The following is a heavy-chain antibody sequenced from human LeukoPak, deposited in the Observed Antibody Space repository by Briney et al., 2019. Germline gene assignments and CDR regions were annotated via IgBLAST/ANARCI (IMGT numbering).Heavy chain of an antibody. CDR1: GYTFTSYD. CDR3: ARARGLRFLEWFPGLDP. CDR2: MNPNSGNT. V-gene: IGHV1-8*01. J-gene: IGHJ5*02. D-gene: IGHD3-3*01. Sequence: ASVKVSCKASGYTFTSYDINWVRQATGQGLEWMGWMNPNSGNTSYAQKFQGRVTMTRNTSISTAYMELRSLRSEDTAVYYCARARGLRFLEWFPGLDPWGQGTLVTVSS.